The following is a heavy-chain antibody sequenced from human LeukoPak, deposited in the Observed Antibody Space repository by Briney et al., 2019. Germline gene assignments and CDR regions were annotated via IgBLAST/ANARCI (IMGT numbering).Heavy chain of an antibody. CDR3: ARDSHPRRSWYQHQP. D-gene: IGHD6-13*01. CDR1: GFTFSSYS. J-gene: IGHJ5*02. CDR2: ISSSSSYI. V-gene: IGHV3-21*01. Sequence: PGGSLRLSCAASGFTFSSYSMNWVRQAPGKGLEWVSSISSSSSYIYYADSVKGRFTISRDNAKNSLYLQMNSLRAEDTAVYYCARDSHPRRSWYQHQPWGQGTLVTVSS.